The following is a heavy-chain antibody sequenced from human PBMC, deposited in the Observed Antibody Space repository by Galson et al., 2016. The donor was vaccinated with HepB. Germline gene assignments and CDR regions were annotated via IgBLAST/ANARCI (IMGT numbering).Heavy chain of an antibody. J-gene: IGHJ4*02. CDR1: GITFSNAW. V-gene: IGHV3-15*01. CDR2: IRSKTDGGTT. Sequence: SLRLSCAASGITFSNAWMTWVRQAPGKGLEWVGRIRSKTDGGTTDYAAPVKGRCSISRDDSKNTLYLQINSLKTEETAVYYCTTDPRGMDYYYDSSGEIDNLDFWGQGTLVTVSS. CDR3: TTDPRGMDYYYDSSGEIDNLDF. D-gene: IGHD3-22*01.